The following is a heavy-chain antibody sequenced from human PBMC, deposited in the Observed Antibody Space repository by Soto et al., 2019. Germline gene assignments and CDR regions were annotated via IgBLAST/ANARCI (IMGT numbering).Heavy chain of an antibody. CDR2: INSNGGSA. V-gene: IGHV3-64D*08. Sequence: LRLSCSASRLTFCGYTMHWVRQAPGKGLEYVSAINSNGGSAYYGDSVKGRFTISRDNPKNTLYLQMSSLRVEDTAVYYCVTNSGWSLRDFDYWGQGTLVTSPQ. CDR3: VTNSGWSLRDFDY. D-gene: IGHD6-19*01. J-gene: IGHJ4*02. CDR1: RLTFCGYT.